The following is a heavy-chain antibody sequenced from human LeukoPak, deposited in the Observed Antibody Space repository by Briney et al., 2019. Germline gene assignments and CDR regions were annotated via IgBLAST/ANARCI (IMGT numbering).Heavy chain of an antibody. CDR3: AKDLGFGGSTLDF. CDR2: ISRNGDRT. J-gene: IGHJ4*02. V-gene: IGHV3-23*01. D-gene: IGHD1-26*01. CDR1: GFSFSSFD. Sequence: GGSLRLSCAASGFSFSSFDMHWVRQAPGKGLERVSTISRNGDRTYYADSVKGRFTISRDNSKNTVYLQMNNVRSEDTAIYYCAKDLGFGGSTLDFWGQGTLGTVSS.